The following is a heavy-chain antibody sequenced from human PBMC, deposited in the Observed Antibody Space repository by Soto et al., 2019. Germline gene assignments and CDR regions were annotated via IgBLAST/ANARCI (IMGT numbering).Heavy chain of an antibody. CDR1: GFTFSSYG. CDR2: ISYDGSNK. D-gene: IGHD2-15*01. CDR3: AKEIVAAAYAETSPFDF. V-gene: IGHV3-30*18. J-gene: IGHJ4*02. Sequence: GGSLRLSCAASGFTFSSYGVHWVRQAPGKGLEWVAVISYDGSNKYYADSVKGRFTISRDNSKNMLYLHMYGLRAEDTARYYCAKEIVAAAYAETSPFDFWGQGTLVTVSS.